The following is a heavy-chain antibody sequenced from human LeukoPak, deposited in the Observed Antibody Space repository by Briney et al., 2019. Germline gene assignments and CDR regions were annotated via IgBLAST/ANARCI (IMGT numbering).Heavy chain of an antibody. D-gene: IGHD3-22*01. V-gene: IGHV4-4*02. CDR2: IYHSGST. CDR1: GGSISSSNW. Sequence: SETLSLTCTVTGGSISSSNWWRWVRQPPGKGLEWIGEIYHSGSTNYNPSLKSRVTISVDTSKNQFSLKLSSVTASDTAVYYCARVADYYDSSGYYDYWGQGTLVTVSS. CDR3: ARVADYYDSSGYYDY. J-gene: IGHJ4*02.